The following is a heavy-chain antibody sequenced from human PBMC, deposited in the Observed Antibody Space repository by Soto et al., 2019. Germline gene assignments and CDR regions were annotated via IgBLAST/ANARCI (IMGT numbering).Heavy chain of an antibody. CDR3: AKDWRYFDWLLEPYYYYYMDV. CDR1: GFTFSSYA. V-gene: IGHV3-23*01. Sequence: GGSLRLSCAASGFTFSSYAMSWVRQAPGKGLEWVSAISGSGGSTYYADSVKGRFTISRDNSKNTLYLQMNSLRAEDTAVYYCAKDWRYFDWLLEPYYYYYMDVWGKGTTVTVSS. D-gene: IGHD3-9*01. CDR2: ISGSGGST. J-gene: IGHJ6*03.